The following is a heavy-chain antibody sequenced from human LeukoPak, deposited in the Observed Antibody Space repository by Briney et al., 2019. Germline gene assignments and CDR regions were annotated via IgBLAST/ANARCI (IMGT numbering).Heavy chain of an antibody. CDR3: AREIYGDYANDY. J-gene: IGHJ4*02. Sequence: GGSLRLSCAASGFTFNIYSMNWVRQAPGKGLEWISYISSSSSTIYYADSVKGRFTISRDNAKSSLYLQMNSLRAEDTAVYYCAREIYGDYANDYWGQGTLVTVSS. V-gene: IGHV3-48*04. D-gene: IGHD4-17*01. CDR2: ISSSSSTI. CDR1: GFTFNIYS.